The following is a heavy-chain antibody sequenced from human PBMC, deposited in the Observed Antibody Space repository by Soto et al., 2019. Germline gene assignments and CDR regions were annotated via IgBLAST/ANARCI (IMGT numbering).Heavy chain of an antibody. Sequence: QVQLVQSGAEVKKPGSSVKVSCKASGGTFRSYAISWVRQAPGQGPEWMGGIIPIFGTANYAQKFQGRVTITADESTSTAYMELSSLRSEDTAVYYCARWTVGASYYYGMDVWGQGTTVTVSS. J-gene: IGHJ6*02. V-gene: IGHV1-69*12. D-gene: IGHD1-26*01. CDR2: IIPIFGTA. CDR3: ARWTVGASYYYGMDV. CDR1: GGTFRSYA.